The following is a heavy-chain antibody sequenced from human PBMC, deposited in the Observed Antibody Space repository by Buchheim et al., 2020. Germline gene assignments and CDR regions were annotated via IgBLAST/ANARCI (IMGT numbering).Heavy chain of an antibody. CDR1: GFTFSSYG. CDR2: IWYDGSNT. CDR3: ARYLSSSWYVEAGYYFDY. V-gene: IGHV3-33*01. Sequence: QVQLVESGGGVVQPGRSLRPPCAASGFTFSSYGMHWVRQAPGKGLEWVADIWYDGSNTYYADSVKGRFTIYRANSKNTPYLQRNSLRAEDTAVYYCARYLSSSWYVEAGYYFDYWGQGTL. J-gene: IGHJ4*02. D-gene: IGHD6-13*01.